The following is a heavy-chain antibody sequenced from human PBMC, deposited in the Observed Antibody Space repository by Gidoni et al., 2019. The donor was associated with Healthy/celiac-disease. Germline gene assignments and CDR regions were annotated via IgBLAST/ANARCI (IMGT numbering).Heavy chain of an antibody. CDR2: ISYDGSNK. CDR3: ARDHHGDYVFDY. CDR1: GFPFSSYA. D-gene: IGHD4-17*01. V-gene: IGHV3-30-3*01. J-gene: IGHJ4*02. Sequence: QVQLVESGGGVVQPGRSLRLSCAASGFPFSSYAMHWVRQAPGKGLEWVAVISYDGSNKYYADSVKGRFTISRDNSKNTLYLQMNSLRAEDTAVYYCARDHHGDYVFDYWGQGTLVTVSS.